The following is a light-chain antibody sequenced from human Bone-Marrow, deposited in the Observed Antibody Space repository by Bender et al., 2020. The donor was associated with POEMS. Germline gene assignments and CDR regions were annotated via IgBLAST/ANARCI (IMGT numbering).Light chain of an antibody. Sequence: QSVLTQPPSVSGAPGQRVIISCTGSSSNIGAGSDVNWYQQLPGTAPKVFIYGNNNRPSGVPDRISGSKSGTSASLAITGLQAEDEADYFCYSASDNNVVFGGGTKLTVL. J-gene: IGLJ2*01. V-gene: IGLV1-40*01. CDR1: SSNIGAGSD. CDR3: YSASDNNVV. CDR2: GNN.